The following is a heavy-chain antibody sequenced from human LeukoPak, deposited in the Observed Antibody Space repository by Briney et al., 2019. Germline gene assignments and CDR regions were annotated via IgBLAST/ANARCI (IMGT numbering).Heavy chain of an antibody. J-gene: IGHJ4*02. CDR1: GDSISSSSSY. D-gene: IGHD6-19*01. CDR2: IYYSGST. Sequence: SETLSLTCTVSGDSISSSSSYWGWIRQPPGEGLEWIGSIYYSGSTYYNTSLKSRVTISVDTSKNQFSLWLNSVAAADTAVYYCARHRDSSGWYGDFDYWGQGTLVTVSS. CDR3: ARHRDSSGWYGDFDY. V-gene: IGHV4-39*01.